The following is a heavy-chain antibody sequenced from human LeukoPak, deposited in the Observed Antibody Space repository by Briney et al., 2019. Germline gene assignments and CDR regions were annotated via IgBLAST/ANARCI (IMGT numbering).Heavy chain of an antibody. CDR3: ARDTSREGEPRFDY. CDR1: GFTFSSLA. CDR2: ISGSGGTT. J-gene: IGHJ4*02. D-gene: IGHD5-24*01. V-gene: IGHV3-23*01. Sequence: GGSLRLSCAASGFTFSSLAMHWVRQAPGKGLEWVSVISGSGGTTYYADSVKGRFTTSRDNSKNTLYLQMNSLRAEDTAVYYCARDTSREGEPRFDYWGQGTLVTVSS.